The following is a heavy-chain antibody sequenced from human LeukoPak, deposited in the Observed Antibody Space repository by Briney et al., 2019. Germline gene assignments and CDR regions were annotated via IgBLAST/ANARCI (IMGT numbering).Heavy chain of an antibody. CDR2: INPTGSPT. CDR1: GFTFSSSR. Sequence: GGSLRLSCAASGFTFSSSRMNWVRQAPGKGLEWVAYINPTGSPTHYPDSVKGRFTISRDNAKSSLFLQMDGLRAEDTAVYYCARGRDPMNWNYPDYWGQGTLVTVSS. J-gene: IGHJ4*02. D-gene: IGHD1-1*01. V-gene: IGHV3-48*04. CDR3: ARGRDPMNWNYPDY.